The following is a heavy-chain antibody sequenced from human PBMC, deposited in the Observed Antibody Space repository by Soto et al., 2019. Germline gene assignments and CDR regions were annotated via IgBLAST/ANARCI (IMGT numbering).Heavy chain of an antibody. V-gene: IGHV1-18*01. CDR2: ISAYNGNT. D-gene: IGHD6-19*01. CDR1: GYSFTSYG. J-gene: IGHJ4*02. CDR3: ARYLAVALIDY. Sequence: QVQLVQSGAEVKKPGASVKVSCKASGYSFTSYGISWVRQAPGQGLEWMGWISAYNGNTKYAKKLQGTVTITTDTSTTTAYMALRTLRSDDTAMHYCARYLAVALIDYCPQGTLVTFSS.